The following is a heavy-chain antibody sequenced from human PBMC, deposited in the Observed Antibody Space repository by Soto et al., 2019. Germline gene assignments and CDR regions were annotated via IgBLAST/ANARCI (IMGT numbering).Heavy chain of an antibody. CDR2: IYHSGST. CDR1: FYSLSIGYY. V-gene: IGHV4-38-2*02. J-gene: IGHJ6*01. D-gene: IGHD3-3*01. CDR3: ARDREEWSRYYHYGMDV. Sequence: SVTCAVSFYSLSIGYYWVCIRQPPWKGLEWIGSIYHSGSTYYNPSLKSRVTISVDTSKNQFSLKLRSVTAADMAVYYCARDREEWSRYYHYGMDVWGQGTTVTVSS.